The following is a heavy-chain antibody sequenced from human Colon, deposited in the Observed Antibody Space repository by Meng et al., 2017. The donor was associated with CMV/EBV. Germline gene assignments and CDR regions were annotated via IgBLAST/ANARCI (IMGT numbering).Heavy chain of an antibody. CDR3: ARDVIEFCASTSCSKGDAFDT. D-gene: IGHD2-2*01. V-gene: IGHV3-30*02. Sequence: GESLKISCAASGSKFNNYGMHWVRQPPGKGLEWVSFIRHDDTNTYYPDSVKGRFSISRDRSKNTLYLQMNRLKIEDSDVYYCARDVIEFCASTSCSKGDAFDTWGQGTMVTVSS. J-gene: IGHJ3*02. CDR2: IRHDDTNT. CDR1: GSKFNNYG.